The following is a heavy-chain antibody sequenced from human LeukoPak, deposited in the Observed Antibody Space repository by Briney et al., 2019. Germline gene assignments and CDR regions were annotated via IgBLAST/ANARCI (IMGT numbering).Heavy chain of an antibody. CDR3: ARVLSGIAAAGTCDY. CDR1: GFTFSSYW. J-gene: IGHJ4*02. CDR2: IKQDGSEK. D-gene: IGHD6-13*01. Sequence: QAGGSLRLSCAASGFTFSSYWMSWVRQAPGKGLEWVANIKQDGSEKYYVDSVKGRFTISRDNAKNSLYLQMNSLRAEDTAAYYCARVLSGIAAAGTCDYWGQGTLVTVSS. V-gene: IGHV3-7*01.